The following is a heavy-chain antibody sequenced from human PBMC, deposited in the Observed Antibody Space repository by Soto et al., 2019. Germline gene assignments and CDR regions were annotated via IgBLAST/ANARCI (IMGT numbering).Heavy chain of an antibody. D-gene: IGHD1-26*01. CDR1: GFTFSSYG. V-gene: IGHV3-30*18. J-gene: IGHJ6*02. CDR2: ISYDGSNK. CDR3: AKDLRYSGSYLTDYYYYGMDV. Sequence: GGSLRLSCAASGFTFSSYGMHWVRQAPGKGLEWVAVISYDGSNKYYADSVKGRFTISRDNSKNTLYLQMNSLRAEDTAVYYCAKDLRYSGSYLTDYYYYGMDVWGQGTTVTVSS.